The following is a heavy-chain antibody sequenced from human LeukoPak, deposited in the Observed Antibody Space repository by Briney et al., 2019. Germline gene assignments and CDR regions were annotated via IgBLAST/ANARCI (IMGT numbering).Heavy chain of an antibody. V-gene: IGHV3-11*01. D-gene: IGHD3-22*01. Sequence: PGGSLRLSCAASGFTFSDYYMSWIRQAPGKGLEWVSYISSSGSTIYYADSVKGRFTISRDNAKNSLYLQMNGLRAEDTAVYYCASRMGEKRTSSGYYLFHWGQGTLVTVSS. J-gene: IGHJ4*02. CDR3: ASRMGEKRTSSGYYLFH. CDR1: GFTFSDYY. CDR2: ISSSGSTI.